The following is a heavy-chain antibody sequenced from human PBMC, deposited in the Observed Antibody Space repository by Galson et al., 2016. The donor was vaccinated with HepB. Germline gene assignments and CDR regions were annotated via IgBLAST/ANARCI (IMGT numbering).Heavy chain of an antibody. CDR1: GIIFTNVW. D-gene: IGHD4-17*01. CDR2: IKSKTDGGTT. V-gene: IGHV3-15*07. J-gene: IGHJ2*01. Sequence: SLRLSCAASGIIFTNVWMNWVRQAPGKGLEWVGRIKSKTDGGTTDYAAPVKDRFTTSRDDSSSPVFLEMNDLKREDTAMYYCAAADGDHWYFDLWGRGTLVIVTS. CDR3: AAADGDHWYFDL.